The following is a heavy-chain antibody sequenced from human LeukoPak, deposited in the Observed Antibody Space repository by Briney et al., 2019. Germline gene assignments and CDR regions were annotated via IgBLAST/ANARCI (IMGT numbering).Heavy chain of an antibody. V-gene: IGHV1-2*02. CDR3: AKVRGIAAAGPYYYYYMGV. J-gene: IGHJ6*03. CDR2: INPNSGGT. Sequence: ASVKVSCKASGYTFTGYYMHWVRQAPGQGLEWMGWINPNSGGTNYAQKFQGRVTMTRDTSISTAYMELSRLRSDDTAVYYCAKVRGIAAAGPYYYYYMGVWGKGTTVTVSS. CDR1: GYTFTGYY. D-gene: IGHD6-13*01.